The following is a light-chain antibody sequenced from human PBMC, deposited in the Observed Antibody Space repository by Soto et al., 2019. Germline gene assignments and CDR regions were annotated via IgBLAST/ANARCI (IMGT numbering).Light chain of an antibody. V-gene: IGKV3-15*01. CDR2: GAS. J-gene: IGKJ4*01. Sequence: EIVMTQSPATLSVSPGERATLSCRASQSVSSTLAWYQQKPGQAPRLLIYGASTRATGIPARFSGSGSGTEFTLTISSLQSEDYAFYYCQQYNNWPPLTFGEGTKVEIK. CDR1: QSVSST. CDR3: QQYNNWPPLT.